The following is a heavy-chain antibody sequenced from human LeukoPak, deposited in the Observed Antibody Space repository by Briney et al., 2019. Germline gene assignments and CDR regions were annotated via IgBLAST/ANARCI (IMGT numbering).Heavy chain of an antibody. V-gene: IGHV3-30*02. CDR1: GFTFSSYG. D-gene: IGHD6-6*01. Sequence: GGSLRLSCAAPGFTFSSYGMHWVRQAPGKGLEWVAFIRYDGSNKYYADSVKGRFTISRDNAKNSLYLQMNSLRAEDTAVYYCARDMGKYSSSSPDAFDIWGQGTMVTVSS. CDR2: IRYDGSNK. CDR3: ARDMGKYSSSSPDAFDI. J-gene: IGHJ3*02.